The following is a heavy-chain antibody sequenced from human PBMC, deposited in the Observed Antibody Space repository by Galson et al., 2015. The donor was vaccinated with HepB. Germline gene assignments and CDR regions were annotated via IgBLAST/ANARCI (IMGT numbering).Heavy chain of an antibody. J-gene: IGHJ6*02. CDR2: TYYRSKWYN. D-gene: IGHD2-2*01. Sequence: CAISGDSVSSNSAAWNWIRQSPSRGLEWLGRTYYRSKWYNDYAVSAKSRITINPDTSKNQFSLQLNSVTPEDTAVYYCARDIVVVPAAAAGPYYYGMDVWGQGTTVTVSS. V-gene: IGHV6-1*01. CDR1: GDSVSSNSAA. CDR3: ARDIVVVPAAAAGPYYYGMDV.